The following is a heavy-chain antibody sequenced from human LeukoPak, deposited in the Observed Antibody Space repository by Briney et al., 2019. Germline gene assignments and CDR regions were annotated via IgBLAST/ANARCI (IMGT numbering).Heavy chain of an antibody. J-gene: IGHJ4*02. D-gene: IGHD3-10*01. Sequence: GASVKVSCKASGGTFSSYAISWVRQAPGQGLEWMGGIIPIFGTANYAQKFQGRVTITADESTSTAYMELSSLRSEDTAVYYCARGMVRGVKKLDYWGQGTLVTVSS. CDR1: GGTFSSYA. CDR3: ARGMVRGVKKLDY. V-gene: IGHV1-69*13. CDR2: IIPIFGTA.